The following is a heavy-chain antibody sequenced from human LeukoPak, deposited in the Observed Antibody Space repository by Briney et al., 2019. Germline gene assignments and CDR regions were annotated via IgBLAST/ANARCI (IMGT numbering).Heavy chain of an antibody. CDR1: GFTFSTYA. J-gene: IGHJ4*02. V-gene: IGHV3-30*18. D-gene: IGHD6-13*01. Sequence: GGSLRLSCVASGFTFSTYAMHWVRQAPGKGLEWVAVISHDGGNKYYADSVRGRFTISRDNSNNTLYLQMNSLRAEDTAVYFCAKAVSSWYSDYWGQGTLVTVS. CDR3: AKAVSSWYSDY. CDR2: ISHDGGNK.